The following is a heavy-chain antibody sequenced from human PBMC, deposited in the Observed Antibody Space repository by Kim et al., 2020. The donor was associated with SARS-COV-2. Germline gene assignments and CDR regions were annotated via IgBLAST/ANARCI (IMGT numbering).Heavy chain of an antibody. Sequence: VKGRFTTSRDNSKNTLYLQMNSRRAEDTAVYYCARAKVDTAMVTGYGMDVWGQGTTVTVSS. CDR3: ARAKVDTAMVTGYGMDV. V-gene: IGHV3-30*07. D-gene: IGHD5-18*01. J-gene: IGHJ6*02.